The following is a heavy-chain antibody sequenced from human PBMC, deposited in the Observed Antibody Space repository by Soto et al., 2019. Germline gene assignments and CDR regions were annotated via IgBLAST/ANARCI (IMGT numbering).Heavy chain of an antibody. D-gene: IGHD4-17*01. CDR3: AILDYGDSPDGFDP. J-gene: IGHJ5*02. Sequence: ASVKVSCKASGGTFSSYTISWVRQAPGQGLEWMGRIIPILGVANYAQKFQGRVTITADKSTSTAYMELSSLRSEDTAVYYCAILDYGDSPDGFDPWGKGTLVTVSS. CDR1: GGTFSSYT. CDR2: IIPILGVA. V-gene: IGHV1-69*02.